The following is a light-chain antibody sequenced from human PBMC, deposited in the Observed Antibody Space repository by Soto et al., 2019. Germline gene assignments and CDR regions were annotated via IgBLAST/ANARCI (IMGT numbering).Light chain of an antibody. Sequence: QSALTQPASVSGSPGQSITISCTGTSSDVGGYNYVSWYQQHPGKAPKLMIYEVSNRPSGVSNRFSGSKSGNTASLTISGLQAENEADYYCRSYTSSSRWVFGGGTKVTVL. CDR1: SSDVGGYNY. CDR3: RSYTSSSRWV. CDR2: EVS. V-gene: IGLV2-14*01. J-gene: IGLJ3*02.